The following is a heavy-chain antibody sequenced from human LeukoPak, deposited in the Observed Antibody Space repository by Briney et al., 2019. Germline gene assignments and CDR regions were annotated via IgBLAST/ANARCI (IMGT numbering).Heavy chain of an antibody. CDR2: IWNDGSKT. CDR3: ATKYYYDSSGYYYDALGY. D-gene: IGHD3-22*01. Sequence: PGGSLRLSCAASKFTFSSYGMHWVRQTPGKGLEWVALIWNDGSKTYYADSVKGRFTISRDNSKNTLYLQMSSLRAEDTAVYYCATKYYYDSSGYYYDALGYWGQGTLVTISS. V-gene: IGHV3-33*01. CDR1: KFTFSSYG. J-gene: IGHJ4*02.